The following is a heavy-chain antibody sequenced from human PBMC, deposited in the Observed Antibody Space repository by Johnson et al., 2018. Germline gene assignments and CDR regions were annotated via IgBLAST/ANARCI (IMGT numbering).Heavy chain of an antibody. Sequence: QVQLVESGGGVVQPGRSLRLSYAASGFTFSSYAMHWVRQAPGKGLEWVAVISYDGSNKYYADSVKGRFTISRDNSKNTLYLQMNSLRAEDTAVYYCARDRSWFRPSGTTHAEYFQHWGQGTLVTVSS. J-gene: IGHJ1*01. CDR3: ARDRSWFRPSGTTHAEYFQH. D-gene: IGHD3-10*01. CDR2: ISYDGSNK. CDR1: GFTFSSYA. V-gene: IGHV3-30-3*01.